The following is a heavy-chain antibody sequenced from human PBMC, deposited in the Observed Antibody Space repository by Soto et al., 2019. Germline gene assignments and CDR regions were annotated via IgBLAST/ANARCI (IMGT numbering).Heavy chain of an antibody. CDR3: ARLSEGVLRYFDWLPLEP. CDR2: IWYDGSNK. D-gene: IGHD3-9*01. J-gene: IGHJ5*02. CDR1: GFTFSSYG. V-gene: IGHV3-33*01. Sequence: PGGSLRLSCAASGFTFSSYGMHWVRQAPGKGLEWVAVIWYDGSNKYYADSVKGRFTISRDNSKNTLYLQMNSLRAEDTAVYYCARLSEGVLRYFDWLPLEPWGQGTLVTVSS.